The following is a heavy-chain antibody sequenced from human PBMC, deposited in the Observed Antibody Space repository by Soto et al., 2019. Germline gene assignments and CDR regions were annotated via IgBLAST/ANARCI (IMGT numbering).Heavy chain of an antibody. Sequence: ASVKVSCKASGYTFTGYYMHWVRQAPGQGLEWMGWINPNRGGTNYAQKFQGRVTMTRDTSISTAYMERSRLRSDDTAVYYCARDLSGGGYLVYYGMDVWGQGTTVTVSS. CDR2: INPNRGGT. CDR1: GYTFTGYY. V-gene: IGHV1-2*02. D-gene: IGHD1-26*01. CDR3: ARDLSGGGYLVYYGMDV. J-gene: IGHJ6*02.